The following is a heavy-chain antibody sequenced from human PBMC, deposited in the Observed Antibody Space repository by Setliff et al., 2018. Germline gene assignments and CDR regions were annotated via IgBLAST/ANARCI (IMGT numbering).Heavy chain of an antibody. J-gene: IGHJ4*02. D-gene: IGHD1-26*01. CDR1: GFTFSSYA. CDR2: ISGSAQTT. V-gene: IGHV3-23*01. Sequence: LRLSCAASGFTFSSYAITWVRQAPGKGLEWVSMISGSAQTTYYADSVKGRFTISRDNSKNTVYLEMNSLRAEDTAVYYCAKGRVGATIGGSFDYWGQGTLVTVSS. CDR3: AKGRVGATIGGSFDY.